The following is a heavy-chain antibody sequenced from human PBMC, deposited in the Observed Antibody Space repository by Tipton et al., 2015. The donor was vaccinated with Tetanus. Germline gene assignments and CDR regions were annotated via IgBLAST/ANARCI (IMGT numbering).Heavy chain of an antibody. CDR1: GGSISSDAHY. V-gene: IGHV4-61*08. D-gene: IGHD5-24*01. CDR2: ISHSGTT. J-gene: IGHJ4*02. CDR3: ARTTRRWLHPDF. Sequence: TLSLTCTVSGGSISSDAHYWSWIRQAPGKGLEWLGYISHSGTTNYNPSLMSRGTLSLDAARGQFSLKLTSVTAADTAIYYCARTTRRWLHPDFWGQGTLVTVSA.